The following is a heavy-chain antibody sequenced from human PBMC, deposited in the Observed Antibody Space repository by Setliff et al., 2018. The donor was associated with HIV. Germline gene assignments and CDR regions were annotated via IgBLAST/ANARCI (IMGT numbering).Heavy chain of an antibody. Sequence: PGESLKISCTGFGYSFISYWIAWVRQMPGEGLEWMGIIYPGDSNTRYSPSFQGQVIISADKSTSTAYLQWSSLKASDTAMYYCARRQIAVVGTSSDFYYGMDVWGQGTTVTVSS. CDR1: GYSFISYW. CDR2: IYPGDSNT. CDR3: ARRQIAVVGTSSDFYYGMDV. J-gene: IGHJ6*02. V-gene: IGHV5-51*01. D-gene: IGHD6-19*01.